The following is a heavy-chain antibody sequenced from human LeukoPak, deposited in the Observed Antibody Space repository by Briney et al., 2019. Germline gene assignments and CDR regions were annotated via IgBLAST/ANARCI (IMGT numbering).Heavy chain of an antibody. Sequence: GGSLRLSCAASGFTFRSYGMSWVRQTPGKGLEWVSAISSSGGSTYYADSVKGRFTISRDNSKNTLFLQMSSLRAEDTAVYYCAKEPIVAVNGPVWGIGTTVTISS. CDR1: GFTFRSYG. J-gene: IGHJ6*04. V-gene: IGHV3-23*01. CDR2: ISSSGGST. D-gene: IGHD6-13*01. CDR3: AKEPIVAVNGPV.